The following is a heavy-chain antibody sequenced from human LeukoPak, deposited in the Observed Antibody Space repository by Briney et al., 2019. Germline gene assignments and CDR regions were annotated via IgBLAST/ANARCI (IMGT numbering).Heavy chain of an antibody. CDR1: GFSVSSNY. V-gene: IGHV3-53*01. CDR3: ATAPSGYYYDSSVTIPFDY. Sequence: GGSLRLSCAASGFSVSSNYMSWVRQAPGKGLEWVSVIYSSGGTYYVDSVNGRFSISRDDSKNTLYLQMNSLRAEDTAVYYCATAPSGYYYDSSVTIPFDYWGQGTLVTVSS. J-gene: IGHJ4*02. CDR2: IYSSGGT. D-gene: IGHD3-22*01.